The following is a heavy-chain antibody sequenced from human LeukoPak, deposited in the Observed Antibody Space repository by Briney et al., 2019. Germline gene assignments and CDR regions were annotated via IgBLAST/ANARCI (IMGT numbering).Heavy chain of an antibody. Sequence: SETLSLTCAVSGYSISSGYYWGWIRQPPGKGLEWIGSIYHSGSTYYNPSLKSRVTISVDTSKNQFSLKLSSVTAADTAVYYCASSVDTAMVASGVFDYWGQGTLVTVSS. J-gene: IGHJ4*02. CDR1: GYSISSGYY. V-gene: IGHV4-38-2*01. CDR3: ASSVDTAMVASGVFDY. D-gene: IGHD5-18*01. CDR2: IYHSGST.